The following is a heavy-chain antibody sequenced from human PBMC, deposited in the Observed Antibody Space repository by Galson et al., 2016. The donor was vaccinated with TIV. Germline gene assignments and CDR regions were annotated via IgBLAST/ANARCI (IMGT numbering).Heavy chain of an antibody. J-gene: IGHJ4*02. CDR2: IGYNGVTT. CDR3: TKDSSVSVVVTAKGFDY. Sequence: SLRLSCAASEFTFSNYAMSWVRQAPGKGLEWVSGIGYNGVTTSYAESVKGRFTTSRDNSKNTLYLQMNSLRAEDTAVYYCTKDSSVSVVVTAKGFDYWGQGTLVTVSS. V-gene: IGHV3-23*01. D-gene: IGHD2-21*02. CDR1: EFTFSNYA.